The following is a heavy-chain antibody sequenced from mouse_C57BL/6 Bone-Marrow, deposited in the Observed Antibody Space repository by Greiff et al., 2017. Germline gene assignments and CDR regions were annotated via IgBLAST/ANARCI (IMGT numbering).Heavy chain of an antibody. CDR1: GFTFSSYG. CDR2: ISSGGSYT. V-gene: IGHV5-6*02. D-gene: IGHD1-1*01. Sequence: EVKLVESGGDLVKPGGSLKLSCAASGFTFSSYGMSWVRQTPDKRLEWVATISSGGSYTYYPDSVKGRFTISRDNAKNTLYLQMSSLKSEDTAMYYCARPPYYRFAYWGQGTLVTVSA. J-gene: IGHJ3*01. CDR3: ARPPYYRFAY.